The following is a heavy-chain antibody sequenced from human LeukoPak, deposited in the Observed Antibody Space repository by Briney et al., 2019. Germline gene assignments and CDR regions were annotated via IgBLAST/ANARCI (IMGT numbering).Heavy chain of an antibody. V-gene: IGHV4-34*01. D-gene: IGHD2-15*01. CDR1: GGSFSDYQ. CDR3: ARQTSGGTTNYFDY. Sequence: SETLSLTCAVYGGSFSDYQWTWIRQPPGKGLEWIGSSYYSGSTYYKPSLKSRVTISVDTSKNQFSLKLTSVTAADTAVYYCARQTSGGTTNYFDYWGQGTLVTVSS. J-gene: IGHJ4*02. CDR2: SYYSGST.